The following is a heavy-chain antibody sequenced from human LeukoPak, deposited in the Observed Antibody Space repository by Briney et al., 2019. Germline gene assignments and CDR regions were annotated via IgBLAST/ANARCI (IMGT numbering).Heavy chain of an antibody. J-gene: IGHJ6*03. V-gene: IGHV3-30*02. CDR3: AKGSGWEMSYYYYYMDV. CDR2: IRYDGSNK. CDR1: GFTFSSYG. D-gene: IGHD1-26*01. Sequence: GGSLRLSCAASGFTFSSYGVHWVRQAPGKGLEWVAFIRYDGSNKCYADSVKGRLTISRDNSKNTLYLQMNSLRAEDTAVYYCAKGSGWEMSYYYYYMDVWGKGTTVTISS.